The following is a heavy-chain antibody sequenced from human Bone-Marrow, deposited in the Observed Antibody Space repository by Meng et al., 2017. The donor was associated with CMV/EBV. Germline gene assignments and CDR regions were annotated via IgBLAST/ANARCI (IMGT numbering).Heavy chain of an antibody. V-gene: IGHV1-8*02. CDR3: ARGAGPSLYYDFWSGYPSYGMDV. CDR1: GYTFTGYY. CDR2: MKPNSGNT. D-gene: IGHD3-3*01. J-gene: IGHJ6*02. Sequence: SVKVSCKASGYTFTGYYMHWVRQAPGQGLEWMGWMKPNSGNTGHAQKFQGRVTMTRNTSISTAYMELSSLRSEDTAVYYCARGAGPSLYYDFWSGYPSYGMDVWGQGTTVTVSS.